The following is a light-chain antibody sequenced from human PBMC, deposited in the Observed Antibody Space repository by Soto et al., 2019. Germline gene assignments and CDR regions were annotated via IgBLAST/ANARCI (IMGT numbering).Light chain of an antibody. V-gene: IGKV1-39*01. CDR1: QSITIY. CDR2: GAS. CDR3: QQSYITPLT. J-gene: IGKJ1*01. Sequence: DIHITQYPSSLPAYVGDRVNITCRASQSITIYVNWYYQKPGEAPKLLIYGASSLQSGVPSRFSGSGSGTDFTLTISSLQPEDFATYFCQQSYITPLTFGQGTKVDI.